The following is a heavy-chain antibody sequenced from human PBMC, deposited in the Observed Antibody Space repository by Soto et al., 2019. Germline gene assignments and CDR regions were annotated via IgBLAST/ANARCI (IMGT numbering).Heavy chain of an antibody. D-gene: IGHD3-22*01. CDR3: ARAGRYDSSGYFDY. CDR2: IYHSGST. Sequence: PSETLSLTCAFSCGSIISGGYSWSWIRQPPGKGLEWIGYIYHSGSTYYNPSLKSRVTISVDRSKNQFSLKLSSVTAADTAVYYCARAGRYDSSGYFDYWGQGTLVTVSS. V-gene: IGHV4-30-2*01. J-gene: IGHJ4*02. CDR1: CGSIISGGYS.